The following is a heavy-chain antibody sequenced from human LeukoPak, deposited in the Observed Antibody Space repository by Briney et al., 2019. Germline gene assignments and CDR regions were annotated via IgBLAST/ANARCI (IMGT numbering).Heavy chain of an antibody. CDR1: GGTFRSYA. CDR3: ARAQGPDYYYYMDV. J-gene: IGHJ6*03. V-gene: IGHV1-69*13. CDR2: IIPIFGTA. Sequence: SVKVSCKASGGTFRSYAINWVRQAPGQGLEWMGGIIPIFGTAISAQKFQGRVTITADEYTNTVYMELSNLRTEDTAVYYCARAQGPDYYYYMDVWGKGTTVTVSS.